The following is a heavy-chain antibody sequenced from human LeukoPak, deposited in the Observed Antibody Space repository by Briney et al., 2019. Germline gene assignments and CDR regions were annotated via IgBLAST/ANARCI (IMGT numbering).Heavy chain of an antibody. CDR1: GFTFSSYA. CDR2: ISGSGSNT. D-gene: IGHD5-12*01. V-gene: IGHV3-23*01. Sequence: GGSLRLSCAASGFTFSSYAMSWVRQAPGKGLERVSVISGSGSNTYYADSVKGRFTISRDNSKNTLYLQMNSLRAEDTAVYYCAKSPRGYSGYEGSNFDYWGQGTLVTVSS. CDR3: AKSPRGYSGYEGSNFDY. J-gene: IGHJ4*02.